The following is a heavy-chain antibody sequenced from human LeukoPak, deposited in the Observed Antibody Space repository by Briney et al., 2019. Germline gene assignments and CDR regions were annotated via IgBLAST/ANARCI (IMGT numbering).Heavy chain of an antibody. CDR1: GFTFSSYS. D-gene: IGHD6-6*01. V-gene: IGHV3-21*01. J-gene: IGHJ3*02. CDR2: ISSSSSYI. CDR3: ARDGEQLVRHNAAFDI. Sequence: PGGSLRLSCAASGFTFSSYSMNWVRQAPGKGLEWVSSISSSSSYIYYADSVKGRFTISRDNAKNSLYLQMNSLRAEDTAVYYCARDGEQLVRHNAAFDIWGQGTMVTVSS.